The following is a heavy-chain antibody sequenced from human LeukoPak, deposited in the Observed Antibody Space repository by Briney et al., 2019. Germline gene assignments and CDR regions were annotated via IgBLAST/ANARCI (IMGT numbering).Heavy chain of an antibody. D-gene: IGHD2-15*01. CDR3: ATLGYCSGDRCNSDPWENKYFLH. Sequence: PSETLSLTCTVSGGSISSSSYYWGWIRQPPGKGLEWIGYIFYSGRTTYNPSLKTRVTLSVDTSKNEFSLKLSSVTAADTAVYYCATLGYCSGDRCNSDPWENKYFLHWGQGTLVNVS. CDR2: IFYSGRT. V-gene: IGHV4-61*05. CDR1: GGSISSSSYY. J-gene: IGHJ1*01.